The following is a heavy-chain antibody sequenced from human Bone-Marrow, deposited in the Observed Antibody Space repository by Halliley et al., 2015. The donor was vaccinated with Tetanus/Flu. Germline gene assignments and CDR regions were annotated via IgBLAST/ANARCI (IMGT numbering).Heavy chain of an antibody. CDR3: ARAKDVVVVPDAGFDY. Sequence: QVQLVQSGAEVKKPGASVKVSCTASGYIFRNYDIHWVRQATGQGLEWMGWLNPSSGDTAYAQKFQGRVTMTRNTSISTAYMELSSLRSEDTAVYYCARAKDVVVVPDAGFDYWGQGTRVTVSS. D-gene: IGHD2-21*01. CDR2: LNPSSGDT. V-gene: IGHV1-8*01. J-gene: IGHJ4*02. CDR1: GYIFRNYD.